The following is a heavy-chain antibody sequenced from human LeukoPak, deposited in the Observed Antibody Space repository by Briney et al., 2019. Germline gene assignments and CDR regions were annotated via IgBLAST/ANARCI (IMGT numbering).Heavy chain of an antibody. V-gene: IGHV3-15*01. J-gene: IGHJ4*02. CDR3: TTDGRSGSNGFDY. Sequence: KSKTDGGTTDYAAPVKGRFTISRDDSKNTLYLQMNSLKTEDTAVYYCTTDGRSGSNGFDYWGQGTLVTVSS. D-gene: IGHD1-26*01. CDR2: KSKTDGGTT.